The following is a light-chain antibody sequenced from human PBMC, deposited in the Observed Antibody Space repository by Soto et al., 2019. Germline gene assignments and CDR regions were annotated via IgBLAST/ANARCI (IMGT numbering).Light chain of an antibody. V-gene: IGKV3-11*01. CDR1: QSVSSY. Sequence: EIVMTQSPATLSLSPGERATISCRASQSVSSYLAWYQQKPGQAPRLLIYDASNRATGIPSRFSGSGSGTDFTLTISSLQAEHFAVYYCHQRSNWLTFGRGTKVEIK. CDR2: DAS. J-gene: IGKJ4*01. CDR3: HQRSNWLT.